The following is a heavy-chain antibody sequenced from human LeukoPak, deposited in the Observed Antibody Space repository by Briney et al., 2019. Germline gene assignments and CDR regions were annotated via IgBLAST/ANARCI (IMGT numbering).Heavy chain of an antibody. D-gene: IGHD6-19*01. CDR2: INPNSGGT. CDR3: ARVFKGSGWYGEIDY. Sequence: ASVKVSCKASGYTFTGYYMHWVRQAPGQGLERMGRINPNSGGTNYAQKFQGRVTMTRDTSISTAYMELSRLRSDDTAVYYCARVFKGSGWYGEIDYWGQGTLVTVSS. V-gene: IGHV1-2*06. J-gene: IGHJ4*02. CDR1: GYTFTGYY.